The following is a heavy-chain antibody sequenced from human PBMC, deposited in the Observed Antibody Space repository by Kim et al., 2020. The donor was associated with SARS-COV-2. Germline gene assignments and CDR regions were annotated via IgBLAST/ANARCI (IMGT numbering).Heavy chain of an antibody. Sequence: FQGRVTIPADESTSTAYMELSSLRSEDTAVYYCARRYFDWLLEAGYAFDIWGQGTMVTVSS. J-gene: IGHJ3*02. V-gene: IGHV1-69*01. CDR3: ARRYFDWLLEAGYAFDI. D-gene: IGHD3-9*01.